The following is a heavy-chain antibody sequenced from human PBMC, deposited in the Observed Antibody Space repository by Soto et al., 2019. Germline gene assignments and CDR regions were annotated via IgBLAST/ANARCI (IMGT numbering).Heavy chain of an antibody. CDR3: AREDIVVVPAAMPGAFAI. CDR2: IYSSGST. Sequence: QVQLQESGPGLVKPPQTLSLTCTVSGGSISSGGYYWSWIRQHPGKGLEWIGYIYSSGSTYYTPYLKSRVTISVDTSKNQFSLKLSSVTAADTAVYYCAREDIVVVPAAMPGAFAIWGQGTMVTVSS. CDR1: GGSISSGGYY. D-gene: IGHD2-2*01. V-gene: IGHV4-31*03. J-gene: IGHJ3*02.